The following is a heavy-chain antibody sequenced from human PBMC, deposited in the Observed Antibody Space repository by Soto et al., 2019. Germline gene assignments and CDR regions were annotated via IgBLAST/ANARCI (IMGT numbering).Heavy chain of an antibody. V-gene: IGHV1-18*01. CDR1: GYTFNTYG. CDR2: ISTFNGET. CDR3: ARDVGYCSSSTCLIDH. Sequence: ASVKVSCKASGYTFNTYGISWVRQAPGQGLEWMGWISTFNGETRYAQKFQARVTVTTDTSTTTGYMELRSLRSDDTAVYYCARDVGYCSSSTCLIDHWGQGTLVTV. D-gene: IGHD2-2*01. J-gene: IGHJ4*02.